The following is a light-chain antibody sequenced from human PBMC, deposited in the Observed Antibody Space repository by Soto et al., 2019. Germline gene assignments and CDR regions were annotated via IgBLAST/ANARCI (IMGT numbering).Light chain of an antibody. J-gene: IGLJ2*01. V-gene: IGLV6-57*02. CDR1: SGNIASNY. CDR2: EDN. Sequence: NFMLTQPHSVSESPGKTVTISCTGTSGNIASNYVQWFQQRPGGAPTTVIYEDNQRPPGVPDRFSGSIDRPTNSASLTISGLTTEDEADYYWQSYDGNNLVVFGGGTKLTVL. CDR3: QSYDGNNLVV.